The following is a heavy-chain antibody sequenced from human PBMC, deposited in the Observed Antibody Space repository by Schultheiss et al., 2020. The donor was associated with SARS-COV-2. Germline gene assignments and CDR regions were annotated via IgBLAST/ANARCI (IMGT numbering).Heavy chain of an antibody. CDR2: IYYSGST. CDR1: GGSISSYF. Sequence: SETLSLTCTVSGGSISSYFWSWIRQPPGKGLEWIGYIYYSGSTNYNPSLKSRVTISVDTAKNQFSLKLSSVTAADTAVYYCARVTRGFDPWGQGTLVTVSS. J-gene: IGHJ5*02. CDR3: ARVTRGFDP. V-gene: IGHV4-59*12.